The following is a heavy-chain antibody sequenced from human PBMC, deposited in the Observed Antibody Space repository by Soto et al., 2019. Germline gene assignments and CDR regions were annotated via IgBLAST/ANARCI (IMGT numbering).Heavy chain of an antibody. J-gene: IGHJ5*02. CDR1: GGSISNYY. D-gene: IGHD3-16*01. V-gene: IGHV4-4*07. Sequence: SETLSLTCTVSGGSISNYYWSWSRQPAGKGLEWIGRMYTKERTNYNFYFKSRVTMSVDTSKNQISLKLNAVTAADTAASYCAKNDYNDAGNNGFDPWGQGTLVTVSS. CDR3: AKNDYNDAGNNGFDP. CDR2: MYTKERT.